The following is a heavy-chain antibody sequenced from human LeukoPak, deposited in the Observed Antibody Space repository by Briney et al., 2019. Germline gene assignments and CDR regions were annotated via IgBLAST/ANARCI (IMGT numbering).Heavy chain of an antibody. V-gene: IGHV3-21*05. D-gene: IGHD3-22*01. J-gene: IGHJ5*02. CDR2: ISSSSSYT. Sequence: GGSLRLSCEASVFTFSSNAMHWVREAPGKGLEWVSYISSSSSYTNYADSVKGRFTISRDNAKNSLYLQMNSLRAEDTAVYYCARDQKTTYYYDSSGYYRHNWFDPWGQGTLVTVSS. CDR3: ARDQKTTYYYDSSGYYRHNWFDP. CDR1: VFTFSSNA.